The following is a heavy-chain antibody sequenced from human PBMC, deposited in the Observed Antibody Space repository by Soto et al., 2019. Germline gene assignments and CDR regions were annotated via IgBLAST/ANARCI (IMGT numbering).Heavy chain of an antibody. CDR1: GGSISSYY. V-gene: IGHV4-59*12. J-gene: IGHJ6*03. CDR2: IYYSGST. CDR3: AGTTSLQWYYMDV. Sequence: SETLSLTCTVSGGSISSYYWSWIRQPPGKGLEWIGYIYYSGSTNYNPSLKSRVTISVDTSKNQFSLKLNSVTAEDTAVYYCAGTTSLQWYYMDVWDKGTTVTVSS. D-gene: IGHD1-7*01.